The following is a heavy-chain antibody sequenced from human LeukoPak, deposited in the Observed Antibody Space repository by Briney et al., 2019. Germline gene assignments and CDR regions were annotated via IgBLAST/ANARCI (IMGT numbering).Heavy chain of an antibody. CDR3: ARDTGIRGMDV. CDR2: IGGDGGST. CDR1: GFTLSSYW. V-gene: IGHV3-64*02. D-gene: IGHD5-18*01. Sequence: GDSLRLSCAASGFTLSSYWMHWVRQAPGKGLEYVSAIGGDGGSTDYADSVKGRFTISGDNSKNTLYLQMGSLRAEDMAVYYCARDTGIRGMDVWGQGTTVTVSS. J-gene: IGHJ6*02.